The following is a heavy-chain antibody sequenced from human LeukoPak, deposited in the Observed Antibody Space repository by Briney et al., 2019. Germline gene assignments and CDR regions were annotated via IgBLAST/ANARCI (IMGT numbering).Heavy chain of an antibody. Sequence: SVTVSCKASGGTFSSYAISWVRQAPGQGLEWMGGIIPIFGTANYAQKFQGRVTITTDESTSTAYMELSSLRSEDTAVYYCARVNVDIVAKSRLASTISINGFHPLVQGTLVTVSS. J-gene: IGHJ5*02. CDR1: GGTFSSYA. D-gene: IGHD5-12*01. CDR3: ARVNVDIVAKSRLASTISINGFHP. CDR2: IIPIFGTA. V-gene: IGHV1-69*05.